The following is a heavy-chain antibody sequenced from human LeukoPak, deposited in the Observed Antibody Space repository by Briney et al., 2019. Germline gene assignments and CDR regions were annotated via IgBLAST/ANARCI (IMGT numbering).Heavy chain of an antibody. Sequence: ASVKVSCKTSGYTFTTYGISWVRQAPGQGLEWMGWISAYNGNTNYAQKLRGRITMTTDTSTNIAYMELRSLRSDDTAVYYCARDRDNWNSIDYWGQGTLVTVSS. D-gene: IGHD1-7*01. V-gene: IGHV1-18*01. CDR1: GYTFTTYG. CDR2: ISAYNGNT. CDR3: ARDRDNWNSIDY. J-gene: IGHJ4*02.